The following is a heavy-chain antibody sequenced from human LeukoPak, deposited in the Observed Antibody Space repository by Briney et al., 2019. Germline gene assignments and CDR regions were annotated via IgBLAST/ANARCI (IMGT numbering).Heavy chain of an antibody. CDR2: IFYTGST. Sequence: PSEPLSLTCTVSGGSISSSNYYWAWIRQPPGKGLEWIANIFYTGSTYYNPSLTSRVTISVDTSQNQFSMEMRSVSAADTAVYYCARHRGYYGSGSYNSMRDALDIWGQGTTVIVSS. V-gene: IGHV4-39*01. J-gene: IGHJ3*02. D-gene: IGHD3-10*01. CDR1: GGSISSSNYY. CDR3: ARHRGYYGSGSYNSMRDALDI.